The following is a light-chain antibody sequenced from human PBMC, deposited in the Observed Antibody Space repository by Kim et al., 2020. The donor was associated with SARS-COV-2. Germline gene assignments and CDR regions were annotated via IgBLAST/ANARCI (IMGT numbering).Light chain of an antibody. Sequence: ATVNCQSSQSVLHTSNNRSYFAWYQQKPGQPPKLLIYWASTRESGVPDRFSGSGSGTDFTLTISSLQAEDVAVYYCQQYYTSLWTFGQGTKVDIK. J-gene: IGKJ1*01. CDR2: WAS. V-gene: IGKV4-1*01. CDR1: QSVLHTSNNRSY. CDR3: QQYYTSLWT.